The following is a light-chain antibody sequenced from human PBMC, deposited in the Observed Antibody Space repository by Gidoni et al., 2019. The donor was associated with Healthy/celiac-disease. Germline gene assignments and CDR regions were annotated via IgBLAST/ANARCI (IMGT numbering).Light chain of an antibody. CDR2: DVT. V-gene: IGLV2-14*01. CDR3: RSYTSSSTLGI. J-gene: IGLJ2*01. CDR1: SRDVGGYDF. Sequence: QSALTQPASVSGSPGQSITISCSGTSRDVGGYDFVSWYQQHPGKAPKLIIYDVTNRPSGVSDRFSGSKSGNTASLTISGVQAEDDAHYYCRSYTSSSTLGIFGGGTKLTVL.